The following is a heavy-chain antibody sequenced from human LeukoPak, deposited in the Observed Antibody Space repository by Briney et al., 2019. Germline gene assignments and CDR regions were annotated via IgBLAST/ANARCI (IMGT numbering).Heavy chain of an antibody. CDR2: IYIAGST. J-gene: IGHJ6*02. CDR3: ARGLTTMVTPGQYYYYGMDV. V-gene: IGHV3-53*01. D-gene: IGHD4-23*01. CDR1: GFTFSNAW. Sequence: GGSLRLSCAASGFTFSNAWMSWVRQAPGEGLEWVSVIYIAGSTYYVDSVKGRFTISRDNSKNTLYLQMNSLRAEDTAVYYCARGLTTMVTPGQYYYYGMDVWGQGSTVTVSS.